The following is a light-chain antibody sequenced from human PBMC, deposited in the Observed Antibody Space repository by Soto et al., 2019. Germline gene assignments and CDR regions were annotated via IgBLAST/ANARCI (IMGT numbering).Light chain of an antibody. Sequence: QSVLTQPASVSGSPGQSITISCTGTSSDVGSYNLVSWYQQHPGKAPKLMIYEGSKRPSGVSNRFSGSKSGNTASLTISGLQAKDEADYYCCSYAGSSTWVFGGGTKVTVL. CDR2: EGS. CDR1: SSDVGSYNL. J-gene: IGLJ3*02. CDR3: CSYAGSSTWV. V-gene: IGLV2-23*01.